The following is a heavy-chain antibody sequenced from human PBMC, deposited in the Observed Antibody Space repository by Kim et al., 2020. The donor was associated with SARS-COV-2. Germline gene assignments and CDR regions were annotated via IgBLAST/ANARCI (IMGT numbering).Heavy chain of an antibody. V-gene: IGHV3-15*01. CDR1: GFTFSNAW. Sequence: GGSLRLSCAASGFTFSNAWMSWVLQAPGKGLEWVVRIKSKTDGGTTDYAAPVKGRFTISRDDSKNTLYLQMHSLKTEDTAVYYCTAAGYHLLYSGYYYYYMDVWGQGTTVTVSS. CDR3: TAAGYHLLYSGYYYYYMDV. J-gene: IGHJ6*03. D-gene: IGHD2-2*02. CDR2: IKSKTDGGTT.